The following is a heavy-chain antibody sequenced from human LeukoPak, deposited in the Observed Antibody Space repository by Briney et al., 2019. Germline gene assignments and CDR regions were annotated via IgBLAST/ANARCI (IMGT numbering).Heavy chain of an antibody. CDR2: IKHDGSED. Sequence: GGSLRLSCAASGFTFSNYWMTWVRQAPGKGLEWVANIKHDGSEDYYLDSVKGRFTISRDNAKNSLYLQMNSLRAEDTAVYYCARAMAGGSYFDYWGQGTLVTVSS. J-gene: IGHJ4*02. CDR1: GFTFSNYW. CDR3: ARAMAGGSYFDY. V-gene: IGHV3-7*04. D-gene: IGHD3-10*01.